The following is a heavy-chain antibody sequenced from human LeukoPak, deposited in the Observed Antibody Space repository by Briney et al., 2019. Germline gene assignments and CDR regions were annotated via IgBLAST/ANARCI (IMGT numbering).Heavy chain of an antibody. Sequence: SETLSLTCTVSGDSINYYYWSWIRQPAGKGLEWVGRIYTSGITNYNPSLKSRVTMSADTSKNQFSLKLSSVTAADTAVYYCARWQGIATAHNYYYYGLDVWGQGTTVTVSS. D-gene: IGHD6-13*01. V-gene: IGHV4-4*07. J-gene: IGHJ6*02. CDR1: GDSINYYY. CDR2: IYTSGIT. CDR3: ARWQGIATAHNYYYYGLDV.